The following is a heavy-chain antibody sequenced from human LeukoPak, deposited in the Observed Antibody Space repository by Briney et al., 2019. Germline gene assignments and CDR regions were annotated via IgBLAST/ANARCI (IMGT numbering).Heavy chain of an antibody. CDR3: AREHYYQSSGYVGSNMDV. J-gene: IGHJ6*02. D-gene: IGHD3-22*01. Sequence: SVKVSCKSSGGTLITYTFTWVRQAPGQGLEWMGGITPIFGSANYAQKFQGRVTITADESTSTAYMELSSLRSEDTAVYYCAREHYYQSSGYVGSNMDVWGQGTTVTVSS. CDR2: ITPIFGSA. V-gene: IGHV1-69*13. CDR1: GGTLITYT.